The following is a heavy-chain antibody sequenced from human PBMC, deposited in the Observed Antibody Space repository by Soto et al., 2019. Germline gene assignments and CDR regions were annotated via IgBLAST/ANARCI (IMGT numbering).Heavy chain of an antibody. CDR3: ARDWIMKSYYYGSGGYYYGMDV. J-gene: IGHJ6*02. V-gene: IGHV4-31*03. Sequence: NLSLTCTVPGGSRSRGLYYWSWIRQRPGKGLEWIGYIYYSGSTYYNPSLKSRVTISVDTSKNQFSLKLSSVTAADTAVYYCARDWIMKSYYYGSGGYYYGMDVWGQGTTVT. CDR1: GGSRSRGLYY. CDR2: IYYSGST. D-gene: IGHD3-10*01.